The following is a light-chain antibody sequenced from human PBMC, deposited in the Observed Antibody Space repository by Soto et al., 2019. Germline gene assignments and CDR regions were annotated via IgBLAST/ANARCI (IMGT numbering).Light chain of an antibody. CDR3: QQYGSSGT. V-gene: IGKV3-20*01. CDR2: GAS. Sequence: EVVLTRSPGTLSLSPGERATLSCRASQSVSSSFLAWYQQKVGQAPRLLIYGASSRATGIPDRFSGSGSGTDFTLTISRLEPEDFAVYYCQQYGSSGTFGQGTKVAIK. CDR1: QSVSSSF. J-gene: IGKJ1*01.